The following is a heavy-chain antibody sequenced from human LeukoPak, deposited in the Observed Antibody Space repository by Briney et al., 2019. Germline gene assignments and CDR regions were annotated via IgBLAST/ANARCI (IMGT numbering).Heavy chain of an antibody. J-gene: IGHJ4*02. CDR2: INPNSGGT. D-gene: IGHD3-10*01. Sequence: ASVKVSCKASGYTFTGYYMHWVRQAPGQGLEWMGWINPNSGGTNYAQKFQGRVTMTRDTSISTAYMELSRLRSDDTAVYYCARGPKRITMVRGAEDDHYYFDYWGQGTLVTVSS. CDR3: ARGPKRITMVRGAEDDHYYFDY. CDR1: GYTFTGYY. V-gene: IGHV1-2*02.